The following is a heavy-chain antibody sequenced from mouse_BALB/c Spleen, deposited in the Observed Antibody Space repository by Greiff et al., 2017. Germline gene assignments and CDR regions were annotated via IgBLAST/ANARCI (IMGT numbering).Heavy chain of an antibody. D-gene: IGHD3-2*01. Sequence: VQLVESGPELVKPGASVRISCKASGYTFTSYYIHWVKQRPGQGLEWIGWIYPGNVNTKYNEKFKGKATLTADKSSSTAYMQLSSLTSEDSAVYYCARSGDSTGYGGPFDYWGRGTTHTGS. J-gene: IGHJ2*01. V-gene: IGHV1S56*01. CDR3: ARSGDSTGYGGPFDY. CDR1: GYTFTSYY. CDR2: IYPGNVNT.